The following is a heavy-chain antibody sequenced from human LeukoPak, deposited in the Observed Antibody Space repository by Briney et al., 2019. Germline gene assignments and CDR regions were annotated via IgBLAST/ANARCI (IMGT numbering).Heavy chain of an antibody. CDR2: IYTSGST. CDR1: GGSISSYY. Sequence: SETLSLTCTVSGGSISSYYWSWIRQPPGKGLEWIGRIYTSGSTNYNPSLKSRVTMSVDTSKNQFSLKLSSVTAADTAVYYCAREYCSGGSCYSPPDYWGQGTLVTVSS. V-gene: IGHV4-4*07. CDR3: AREYCSGGSCYSPPDY. D-gene: IGHD2-15*01. J-gene: IGHJ4*02.